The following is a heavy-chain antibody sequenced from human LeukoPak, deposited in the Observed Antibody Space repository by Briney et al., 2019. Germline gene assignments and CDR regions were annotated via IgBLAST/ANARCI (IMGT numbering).Heavy chain of an antibody. CDR3: ARHFYDTTTYYSSFDF. CDR1: GCNFAEYW. D-gene: IGHD2/OR15-2a*01. CDR2: IYPGGSDR. Sequence: GGSLMISCXGSGCNFAEYWIGWVRRMPGKGREWVAFIYPGGSDRRYSPPFQGQVTVSADKSINTVYLQWGNLKASDTAMYYCARHFYDTTTYYSSFDFWGQGTLVTVSS. V-gene: IGHV5-51*01. J-gene: IGHJ4*02.